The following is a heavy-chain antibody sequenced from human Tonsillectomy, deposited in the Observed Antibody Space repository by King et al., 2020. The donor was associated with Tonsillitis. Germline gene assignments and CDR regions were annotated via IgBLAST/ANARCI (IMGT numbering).Heavy chain of an antibody. CDR1: GFTFSSYA. Sequence: VQLVESGGGLVQPGGSLRLSCAASGFTFSSYAMSWVRQAPGKGLEWVSGISNSGGNTYYADSVKGRFTISRENSKNTLYLQMNILRAGDTAAYYCAKDGHSSGWYYFDYWGQGTLVTVSS. D-gene: IGHD6-19*01. CDR3: AKDGHSSGWYYFDY. CDR2: ISNSGGNT. V-gene: IGHV3-23*04. J-gene: IGHJ4*02.